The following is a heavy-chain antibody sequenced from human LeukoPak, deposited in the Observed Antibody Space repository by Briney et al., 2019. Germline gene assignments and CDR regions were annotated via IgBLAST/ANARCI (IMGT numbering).Heavy chain of an antibody. CDR2: ISGSGGST. CDR3: ARDKIDARVATIYYWYFDL. Sequence: PGGSLRLSCVASGFTFSTYGMSWVRQAPGKGLEWVSAISGSGGSTYYADSVKGRFTISRDNSKNTLYLQMNSLRAEDTAVYYCARDKIDARVATIYYWYFDLWGRGTLVTVSS. J-gene: IGHJ2*01. V-gene: IGHV3-23*01. CDR1: GFTFSTYG. D-gene: IGHD5-24*01.